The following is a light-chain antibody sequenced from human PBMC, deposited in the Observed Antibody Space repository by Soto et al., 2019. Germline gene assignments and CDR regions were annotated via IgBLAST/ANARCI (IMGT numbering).Light chain of an antibody. Sequence: QAVVTQPPSVSGAPGQRVTISCTGSNSDIGAGYDVQWYQQLPGTAPKLLIYDNSHRPSGVPDRFSGSTSGTSASLAITGLQAEDEADYYCQTYDNSLAAYVFGTGTKVTVL. CDR3: QTYDNSLAAYV. CDR1: NSDIGAGYD. J-gene: IGLJ1*01. CDR2: DNS. V-gene: IGLV1-40*01.